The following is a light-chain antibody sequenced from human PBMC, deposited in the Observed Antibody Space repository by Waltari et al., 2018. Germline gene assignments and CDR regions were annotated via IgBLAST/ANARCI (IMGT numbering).Light chain of an antibody. J-gene: IGKJ2*01. CDR3: QQYNNWPFA. CDR1: QRISSN. CDR2: AAS. V-gene: IGKV3-15*01. Sequence: EIVMPQSPATLSWSPGDRATLSCRASQRISSNLAWYQQKPGQAPRLLIYAASTRATGIPARFSGSGSGTEFTLTISSLQPEDFAIYYCQQYNNWPFAFGQGTKLEVK.